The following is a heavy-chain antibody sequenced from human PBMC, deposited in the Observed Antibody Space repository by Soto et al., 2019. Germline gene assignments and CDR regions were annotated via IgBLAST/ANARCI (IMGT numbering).Heavy chain of an antibody. V-gene: IGHV4-30-4*01. J-gene: IGHJ6*02. CDR2: SFYSGIT. D-gene: IGHD2-15*01. CDR1: GDSINSGDYY. Sequence: QVQLQESGPRLVKPLQTLSLTCTVSGDSINSGDYYWSWIRQPPGRGLEWVGYSFYSGITDYNPSLKSRMTISRDTSKNLFSLRWNSVTAADTAVYFCAGWSGVGVAGMDVWGQGTTVSVSS. CDR3: AGWSGVGVAGMDV.